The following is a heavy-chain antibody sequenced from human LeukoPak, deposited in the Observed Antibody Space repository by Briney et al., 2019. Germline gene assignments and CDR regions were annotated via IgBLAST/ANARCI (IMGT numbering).Heavy chain of an antibody. CDR2: INHSGST. CDR1: GVSFSGYY. J-gene: IGHJ5*02. V-gene: IGHV4-34*01. CDR3: ASGGSTVTTGGVTYNWFDP. Sequence: SETLSLTCAVYGVSFSGYYWSWVRQPPGKGLEWVGEINHSGSTNYNPSLKSRVTISVDTSKNQFSLKLSSVTAADTAVYYCASGGSTVTTGGVTYNWFDPWGQGTLVTVSS. D-gene: IGHD4-17*01.